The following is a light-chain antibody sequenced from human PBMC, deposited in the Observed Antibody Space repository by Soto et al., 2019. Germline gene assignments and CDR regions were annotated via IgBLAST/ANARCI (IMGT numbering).Light chain of an antibody. CDR2: DAS. J-gene: IGKJ1*01. CDR3: QQYDSSST. Sequence: DIQMTQSPSTLSASLGVSVAITCRARESVSAWLAWYQQKPGNAPKLLIYDASNLHSGVPSRFSANGSGTEFTLTISSLQPDDFPSYYCQQYDSSSTFGQWTQVEIK. CDR1: ESVSAW. V-gene: IGKV1-5*01.